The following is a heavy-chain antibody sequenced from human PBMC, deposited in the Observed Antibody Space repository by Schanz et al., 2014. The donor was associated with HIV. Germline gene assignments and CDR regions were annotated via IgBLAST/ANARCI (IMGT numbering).Heavy chain of an antibody. CDR2: ISKDGSNK. Sequence: QVQLVESGGGVVQPGRSLRLSCAASGFTFSSYGMHWVRQAPGKGLEWVALISKDGSNKYYADTVKGRFTISRDNSKNTLYLQMNSLRAEDTAVYYCTKEVPPDVWGQGTPVTVSS. J-gene: IGHJ6*02. CDR3: TKEVPPDV. CDR1: GFTFSSYG. V-gene: IGHV3-30*19. D-gene: IGHD1-1*01.